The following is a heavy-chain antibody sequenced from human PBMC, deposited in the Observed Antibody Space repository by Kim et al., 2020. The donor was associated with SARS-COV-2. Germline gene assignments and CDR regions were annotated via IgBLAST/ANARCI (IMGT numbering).Heavy chain of an antibody. CDR3: ARVPLDAFDI. V-gene: IGHV3-7*01. J-gene: IGHJ3*02. Sequence: EKYDEDSVKGRITISRDNAKNSLYLQMNSLRAEDTAVYYCARVPLDAFDIWGQGTMVTVSS. CDR2: EK.